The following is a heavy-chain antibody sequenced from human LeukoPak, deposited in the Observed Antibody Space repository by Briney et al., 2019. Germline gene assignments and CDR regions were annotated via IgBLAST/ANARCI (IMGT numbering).Heavy chain of an antibody. V-gene: IGHV1-2*02. Sequence: ASVKVSCKASGGTFSSYAISWVRQAPGQGLEWMGWINPNSGGTNYAQKFQGRVTMTRDTSISTAYMELSRLRSDDTAVYYCARDSEYSKGIQLWLNYYYYMDVWGKGTTVTVSS. J-gene: IGHJ6*03. CDR3: ARDSEYSKGIQLWLNYYYYMDV. D-gene: IGHD5-18*01. CDR2: INPNSGGT. CDR1: GGTFSSYA.